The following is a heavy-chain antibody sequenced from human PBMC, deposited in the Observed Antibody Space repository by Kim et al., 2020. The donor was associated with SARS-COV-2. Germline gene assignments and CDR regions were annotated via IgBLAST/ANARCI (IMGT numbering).Heavy chain of an antibody. CDR1: GGSISSSSYY. J-gene: IGHJ3*02. D-gene: IGHD3-22*01. CDR3: ASPPGDSSGYADFDAFDI. Sequence: SETLSLTCTVSGGSISSSSYYWGWIRQPPGKGLEWIGSIYYSGSTYYNPSLKSRVTISVDTSKNQFSLKLSSVTAADTAVYYCASPPGDSSGYADFDAFDIWGQGTMVTVSS. V-gene: IGHV4-39*01. CDR2: IYYSGST.